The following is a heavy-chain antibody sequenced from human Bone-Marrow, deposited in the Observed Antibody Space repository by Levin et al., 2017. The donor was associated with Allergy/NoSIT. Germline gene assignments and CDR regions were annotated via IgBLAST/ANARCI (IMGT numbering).Heavy chain of an antibody. CDR2: IYSGGST. D-gene: IGHD5-12*01. Sequence: GESLKISCAASGFTVSSNYMSWVRQAPGKGLEWVSVIYSGGSTYYADSVKGRFTISRDNSKNTLYLQMNSLRAEDTAVYYCARDFAVATIRHGMDVWGQGTTVTVSS. J-gene: IGHJ6*02. CDR1: GFTVSSNY. CDR3: ARDFAVATIRHGMDV. V-gene: IGHV3-53*01.